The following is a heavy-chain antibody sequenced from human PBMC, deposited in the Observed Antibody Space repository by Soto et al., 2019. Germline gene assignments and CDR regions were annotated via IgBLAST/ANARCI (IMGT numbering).Heavy chain of an antibody. CDR1: GGSFSGYY. CDR3: ARGRKREISSWLGHSYYLMDV. D-gene: IGHD6-13*01. J-gene: IGHJ6*02. Sequence: NPSETLSLTCAVYGGSFSGYYWSWIRQPPGKGLEWIGEINHSGSTNYNPSLKSRVTISVDTSKNQFSLKLSSVTAADTAVYYCARGRKREISSWLGHSYYLMDVWGQGTTVTVSS. CDR2: INHSGST. V-gene: IGHV4-34*01.